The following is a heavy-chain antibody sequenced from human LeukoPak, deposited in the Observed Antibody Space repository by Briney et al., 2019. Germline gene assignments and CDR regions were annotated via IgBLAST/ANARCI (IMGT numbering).Heavy chain of an antibody. J-gene: IGHJ4*02. CDR3: ARVCRDVLLWFGELLTPYYFDY. Sequence: ASVKVSCKASGYTFANYDINWVRQASGQGLEWMGWMNPHSGNTGYAQNFQGRVTMTTDTSTSTAYMELRSLRSDDTAVYYCARVCRDVLLWFGELLTPYYFDYWGQGTLVTVSS. CDR1: GYTFANYD. V-gene: IGHV1-8*01. D-gene: IGHD3-10*01. CDR2: MNPHSGNT.